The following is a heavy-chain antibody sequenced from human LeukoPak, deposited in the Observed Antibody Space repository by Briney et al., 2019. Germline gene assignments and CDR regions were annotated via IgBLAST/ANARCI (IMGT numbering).Heavy chain of an antibody. Sequence: GGSLRLSCAASGFTFTTFWMSWVRQAPGRGLEWVANIKQDGSERYYVDSVKGRFTISRDNAKNSLYLQMNSLRAEDTGVYYCAGSGWQVYLDYWGQGALVTVSS. CDR2: IKQDGSER. V-gene: IGHV3-7*01. D-gene: IGHD6-19*01. J-gene: IGHJ4*02. CDR1: GFTFTTFW. CDR3: AGSGWQVYLDY.